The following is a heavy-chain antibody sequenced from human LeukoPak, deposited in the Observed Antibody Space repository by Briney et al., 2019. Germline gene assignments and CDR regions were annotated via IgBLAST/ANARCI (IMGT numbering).Heavy chain of an antibody. CDR3: AKDGGVGAFDI. D-gene: IGHD3-16*01. J-gene: IGHJ3*02. CDR1: GFTFSSYG. CDR2: ISYDGSNK. Sequence: GGSLRLSCAASGFTFSSYGMHWARQAPGKALEWVAVISYDGSNKYYADSVKGRFTISRDNSKNTLYLQMNSLRAEDTAVYHCAKDGGVGAFDIWGQGTMVTVSS. V-gene: IGHV3-30*18.